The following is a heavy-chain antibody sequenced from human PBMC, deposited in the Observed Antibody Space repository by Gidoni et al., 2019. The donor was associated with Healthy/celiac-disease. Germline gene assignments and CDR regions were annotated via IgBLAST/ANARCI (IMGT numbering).Heavy chain of an antibody. CDR1: GLTFNDYA. J-gene: IGHJ6*02. CDR3: AKDTGVGDPYYYYGMDV. D-gene: IGHD2-21*02. CDR2: SRWNSGSI. V-gene: IGHV3-9*01. Sequence: EVQLVESGGGLVQPGRSLRLSCAASGLTFNDYAMHWVRQAPGKGLECVSGSRWNSGSIGYADSVKGRFTISRDNAKNSLYLQMNSLRAEDTALYYCAKDTGVGDPYYYYGMDVWGQGTTVTVSS.